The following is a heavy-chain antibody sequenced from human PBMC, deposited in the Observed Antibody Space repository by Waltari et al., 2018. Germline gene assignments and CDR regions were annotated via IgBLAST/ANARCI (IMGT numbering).Heavy chain of an antibody. J-gene: IGHJ5*02. CDR1: GGSFSGYY. CDR2: INHSGST. CDR3: ASNGHSYGYNSGYDYA. Sequence: QVQLQQWGAGLLKPSETLSLTCAVYGGSFSGYYWSWIRQPPGKGLEWIGEINHSGSTNYNPSLKSRVTISVDTSKNQFSLKLSSVTAADTAVYYCASNGHSYGYNSGYDYAWGQGTLVTVSS. V-gene: IGHV4-34*01. D-gene: IGHD5-12*01.